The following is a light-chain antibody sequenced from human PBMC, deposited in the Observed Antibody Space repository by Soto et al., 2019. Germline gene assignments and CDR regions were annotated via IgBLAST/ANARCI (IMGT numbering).Light chain of an antibody. CDR2: NNN. Sequence: QSVLPQPTSGTGTPGQRVTISCTGSSFNIGTYNVNWYRQLPGTAPKLLIHNNNERPSGVPDRFSGSKSGTSASLAISGLQSEDEADYYCAAWDDSLNTYVFGIGTKVTVL. J-gene: IGLJ1*01. CDR1: SFNIGTYN. V-gene: IGLV1-44*01. CDR3: AAWDDSLNTYV.